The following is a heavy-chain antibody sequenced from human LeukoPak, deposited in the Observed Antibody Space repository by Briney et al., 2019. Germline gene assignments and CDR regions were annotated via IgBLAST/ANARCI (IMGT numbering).Heavy chain of an antibody. CDR1: GFTFSSYD. CDR3: ARGDGYNYGCIDY. D-gene: IGHD5-24*01. CDR2: IGTAGDT. Sequence: GGSLRLSCAASGFTFSSYDMHWVRQAPGKGLEGVSAIGTAGDTYYPGSVKGRFTISRENAKNSLYLQMNSLRAGDTAVYYCARGDGYNYGCIDYWGQGTLVTVSS. V-gene: IGHV3-13*01. J-gene: IGHJ4*02.